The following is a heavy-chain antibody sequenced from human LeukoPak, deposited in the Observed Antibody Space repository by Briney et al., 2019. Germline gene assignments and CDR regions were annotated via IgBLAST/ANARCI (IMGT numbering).Heavy chain of an antibody. CDR1: GGSISSSSYY. CDR2: IYYSGST. Sequence: PSETLSLTCTVSGGSISSSSYYWGWIRQPPGKGLEWIGGIYYSGSTYYNPSLKSRVTISVDTSKNQFSLKLSSVTAADTAVYYCARLHYDFWSGYYDWGQGTLVTVTS. V-gene: IGHV4-39*01. J-gene: IGHJ4*02. CDR3: ARLHYDFWSGYYD. D-gene: IGHD3-3*01.